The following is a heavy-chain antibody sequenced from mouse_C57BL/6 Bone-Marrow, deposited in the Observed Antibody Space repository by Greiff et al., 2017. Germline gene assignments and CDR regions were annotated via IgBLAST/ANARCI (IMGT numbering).Heavy chain of an antibody. CDR1: GYTFTSYW. Sequence: QVQLQQSGAELVMPGASVKLSCKASGYTFTSYWMHWVKQRPGQGLEWIGEIDPSDSYTNYNQKFKGKSTLTVDKSSSTAYMQLSSLTSEDSAVYYCARWLLGYVDVWGTGTTVTVSS. CDR3: ARWLLGYVDV. J-gene: IGHJ1*03. D-gene: IGHD2-3*01. CDR2: IDPSDSYT. V-gene: IGHV1-69*01.